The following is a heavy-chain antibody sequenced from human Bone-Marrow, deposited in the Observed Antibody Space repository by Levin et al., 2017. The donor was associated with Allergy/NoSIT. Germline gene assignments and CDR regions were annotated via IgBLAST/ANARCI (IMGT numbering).Heavy chain of an antibody. CDR3: ASLLRYGTATTLLRDS. D-gene: IGHD2-15*01. Sequence: SETLSLTCAVSGASISSTKWWTWVRQPPGKGLEWIGEIYHTGSTSYNPSLKGRVTISVDKSNNQFSLRLTSVTAADTAIYYCASLLRYGTATTLLRDSWGQGILVSVSS. CDR2: IYHTGST. V-gene: IGHV4-4*02. CDR1: GASISSTKW. J-gene: IGHJ4*02.